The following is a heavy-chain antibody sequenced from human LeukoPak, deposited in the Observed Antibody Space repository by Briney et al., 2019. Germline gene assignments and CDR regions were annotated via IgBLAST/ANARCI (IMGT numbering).Heavy chain of an antibody. J-gene: IGHJ4*02. CDR2: ISSSYI. V-gene: IGHV3-21*01. CDR3: ARVTRFGETYFDY. CDR1: GFTFSSYS. D-gene: IGHD3-10*01. Sequence: GGSLRLSCAASGFTFSSYSMNWVRQAPGKGLEWVSSISSSYIYYADSVKGRFTISRDNAKNSLYLQMNSLRAEDTAVYYCARVTRFGETYFDYWGQGTLVTVSS.